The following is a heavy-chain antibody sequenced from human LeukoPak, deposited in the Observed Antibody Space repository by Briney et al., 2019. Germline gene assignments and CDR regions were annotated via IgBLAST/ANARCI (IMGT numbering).Heavy chain of an antibody. CDR1: GFTFSSYS. CDR2: ISSSSSYI. CDR3: ARDHFPYDSSGYYYL. V-gene: IGHV3-21*01. J-gene: IGHJ4*02. Sequence: GGSLRLSCAASGFTFSSYSVNWVRQAPGKGLEWVSSISSSSSYIYYADSVKGRFTISRDNAKNSLYLQMNSLRAEDTAVYYCARDHFPYDSSGYYYLRGQGTLVTVSS. D-gene: IGHD3-22*01.